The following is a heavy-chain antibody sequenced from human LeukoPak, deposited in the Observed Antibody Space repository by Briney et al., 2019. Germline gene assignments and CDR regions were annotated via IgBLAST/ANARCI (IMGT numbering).Heavy chain of an antibody. V-gene: IGHV1-2*02. Sequence: ASVKVSCKASGYTFTGCYMHWVRQAPGQGLEWMGWINPNSGGTNYAQKFQGRVTMTRDTSISTAYMELSRLRSDDTAVYYCARMNYYDSSGYFYYYYGMDVWGQGTTVTVSS. CDR3: ARMNYYDSSGYFYYYYGMDV. D-gene: IGHD3-22*01. CDR1: GYTFTGCY. CDR2: INPNSGGT. J-gene: IGHJ6*02.